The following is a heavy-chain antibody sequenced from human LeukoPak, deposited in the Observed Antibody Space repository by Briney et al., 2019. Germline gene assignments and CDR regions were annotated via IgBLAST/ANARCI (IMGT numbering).Heavy chain of an antibody. CDR2: MNPNSGNT. V-gene: IGHV1-8*01. D-gene: IGHD6-6*01. CDR1: GYTFTSYD. CDR3: ARTSEQLVLGR. J-gene: IGHJ4*02. Sequence: ASVKVSCKASGYTFTSYDINWVRQATGQGLEWMGWMNPNSGNTGYAQKLQGRVTMTRDTSISTAYMELSSLRSEDTAVYYCARTSEQLVLGRWGQGTLVTVSS.